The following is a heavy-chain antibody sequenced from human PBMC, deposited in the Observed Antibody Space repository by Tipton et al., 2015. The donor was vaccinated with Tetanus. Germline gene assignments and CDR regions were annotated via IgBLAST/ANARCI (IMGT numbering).Heavy chain of an antibody. J-gene: IGHJ4*02. V-gene: IGHV4-59*01. CDR2: MSYSGGA. CDR3: ARDVRGYSYDDSGYYNPSYYFDL. D-gene: IGHD3-22*01. CDR1: GGSISPNY. Sequence: TLSLTCTVSGGSISPNYWSWIRQPPGKGLEWIGQMSYSGGANCNPYLNSRVTISVDTSKNQFSLKLSSVTAADTAVYYCARDVRGYSYDDSGYYNPSYYFDLWGQGTLVTVSS.